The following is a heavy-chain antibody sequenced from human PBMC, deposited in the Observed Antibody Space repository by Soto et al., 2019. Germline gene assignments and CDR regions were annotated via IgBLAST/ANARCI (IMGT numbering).Heavy chain of an antibody. D-gene: IGHD3-10*01. CDR3: ARVPYYGSGSYSPLYGMDV. CDR2: IIPIFGTA. CDR1: GGTFSSYA. V-gene: IGHV1-69*06. Sequence: SVKVSCKASGGTFSSYAISWVRQAPGQGLEWMGGIIPIFGTANYAQKFQGRVTITADKSTSTAYMELSSLRSEDTAVYYCARVPYYGSGSYSPLYGMDVWGQGTTVTVSS. J-gene: IGHJ6*02.